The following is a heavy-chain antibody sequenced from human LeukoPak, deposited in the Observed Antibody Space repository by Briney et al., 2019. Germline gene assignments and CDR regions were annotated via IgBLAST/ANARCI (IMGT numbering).Heavy chain of an antibody. CDR1: GFSFSNYA. Sequence: PGGSLRLSCLASGFSFSNYAMSWVRQAPGKGLEWVSNAGSSSRLYGDSVKGRFSVSRDNPKNTLYLQMNSLRADDTAVYYCAKQRGALRENYYMDVWGKGTTVTVSS. CDR2: AGSSSR. CDR3: AKQRGALRENYYMDV. V-gene: IGHV3-23*01. J-gene: IGHJ6*03.